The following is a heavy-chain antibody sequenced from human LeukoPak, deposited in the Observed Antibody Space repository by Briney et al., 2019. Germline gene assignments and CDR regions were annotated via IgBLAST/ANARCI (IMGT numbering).Heavy chain of an antibody. D-gene: IGHD3-22*01. CDR1: GFTFSSFA. J-gene: IGHJ6*02. CDR2: IGSSGGTT. V-gene: IGHV3-23*01. CDR3: AKDKNYYDSSYYGMDV. Sequence: PGGSLRLSCAASGFTFSSFAMTWVRQAPGKGLEWVSSIGSSGGTTYYADSVKGRFTISRDNSKNTLYLQMNSLRAEDTAVYYCAKDKNYYDSSYYGMDVWGQGTTVTVSS.